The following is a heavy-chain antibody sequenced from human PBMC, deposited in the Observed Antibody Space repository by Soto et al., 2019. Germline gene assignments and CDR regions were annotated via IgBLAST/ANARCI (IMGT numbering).Heavy chain of an antibody. CDR1: GDSIRXXXXX. V-gene: IGHV4-39*01. Sequence: QLRLQESGPGLVKPSGTLSLTCTVSGDSIRXXXXXXXXXXXXXXXGXXXXGTISHSGDTFYNPPLKSRLTMSLDAAKNQFSMRLTSVTAADAAVYFCARQMRGPIPYFGWLSPVTSWGQGTQVTVSS. D-gene: IGHD3-9*01. CDR2: ISHSGDT. J-gene: IGHJ5*02. CDR3: ARQMRGPIPYFGWLSPVTS.